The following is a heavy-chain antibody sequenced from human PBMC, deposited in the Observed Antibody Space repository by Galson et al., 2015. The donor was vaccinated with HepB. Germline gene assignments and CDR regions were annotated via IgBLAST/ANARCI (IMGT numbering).Heavy chain of an antibody. CDR3: ARSTIFGYGMDV. J-gene: IGHJ6*02. Sequence: SAKVSCKATGHTLTSHGTNWVRQAPGQGLEWMGWINTNTGNPTYAQGFTGRFVFSLDTSVRTAYLQISSLKTEDTAVYYCARSTIFGYGMDVWGQGTTVAVSS. D-gene: IGHD3-3*01. CDR2: INTNTGNP. V-gene: IGHV7-4-1*02. CDR1: GHTLTSHG.